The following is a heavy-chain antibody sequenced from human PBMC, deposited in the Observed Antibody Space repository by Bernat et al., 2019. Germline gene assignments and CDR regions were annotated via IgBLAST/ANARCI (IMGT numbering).Heavy chain of an antibody. D-gene: IGHD3-22*01. CDR1: GFTLSNAW. CDR2: MHSATAGGTT. Sequence: EVQLVESGGGLVEPGGSLRLSCLASGFTLSNAWTNWVRLAPGKGLGWVGRMHSATAGGTTEYAAPVTGCFTVSRDESKNTLYLQMNSLKAEDTAVYYCATGGDLSGYLQGGYFHLWGRGTLVTVSS. CDR3: ATGGDLSGYLQGGYFHL. V-gene: IGHV3-15*07. J-gene: IGHJ2*01.